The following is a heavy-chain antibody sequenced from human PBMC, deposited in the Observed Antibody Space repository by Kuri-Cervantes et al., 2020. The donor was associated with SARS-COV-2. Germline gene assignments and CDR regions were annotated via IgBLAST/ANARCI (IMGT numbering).Heavy chain of an antibody. CDR3: ASLGGYSYGYPPTDYYMDV. D-gene: IGHD5-18*01. CDR2: IYYSGST. J-gene: IGHJ6*03. Sequence: SETLSPTCTVSGASIGTSSYYWGWTRQPPGKGLEWIGSIYYSGSTYYNPSLKSRVTISVDTSKNKFYLKLSDVTAADTAVYYCASLGGYSYGYPPTDYYMDVWGKGTTVTVSS. CDR1: GASIGTSSYY. V-gene: IGHV4-39*07.